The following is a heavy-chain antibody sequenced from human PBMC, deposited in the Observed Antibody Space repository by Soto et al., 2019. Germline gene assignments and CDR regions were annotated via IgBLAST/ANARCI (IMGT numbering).Heavy chain of an antibody. V-gene: IGHV3-13*01. J-gene: IGHJ6*03. CDR2: IGTAGDT. CDR1: GFTFSSYD. CDR3: ARVGYYYYMDV. Sequence: GGSLRLSCAASGFTFSSYDMHWVRQATGKGLEWVSAIGTAGDTYYPGSVKGRFTISRENAKNSLYLQMNSLRAGDTAVYYCARVGYYYYMDVWGKGTTVTVSS.